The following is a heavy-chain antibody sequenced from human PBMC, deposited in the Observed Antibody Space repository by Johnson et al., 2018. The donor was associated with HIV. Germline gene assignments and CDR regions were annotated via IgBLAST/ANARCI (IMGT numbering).Heavy chain of an antibody. V-gene: IGHV3-30-3*01. CDR3: AKAVGGYAFDI. J-gene: IGHJ3*02. CDR2: ISYDGSSK. Sequence: QVQLVESGGGVVQPGGSLRLSCAASGFTFSDHAMHWVRQAPGKGLEWVAVISYDGSSKYYADSVKGRFTISRDNSKNTLYLQMNSLRVEDTAVYYCAKAVGGYAFDIWGQGTMVTVSS. D-gene: IGHD1-26*01. CDR1: GFTFSDHA.